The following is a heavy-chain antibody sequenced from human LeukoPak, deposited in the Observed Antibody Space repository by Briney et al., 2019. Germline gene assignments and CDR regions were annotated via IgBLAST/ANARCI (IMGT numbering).Heavy chain of an antibody. J-gene: IGHJ4*02. CDR3: ARGPATYYDFWSGYSYYFDY. CDR1: GFTFSSYG. D-gene: IGHD3-3*01. Sequence: PGRSLRLSCAASGFTFSSYGMHWVRQAPGKGLEWVAVIWYDGSNKYYADSVKGRFTISRDNSKNTLYLQMNSLRAEDTAVYYCARGPATYYDFWSGYSYYFDYWGQGTLVTVSS. V-gene: IGHV3-33*01. CDR2: IWYDGSNK.